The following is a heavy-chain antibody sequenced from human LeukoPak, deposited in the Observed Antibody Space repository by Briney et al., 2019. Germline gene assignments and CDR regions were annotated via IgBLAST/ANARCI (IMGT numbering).Heavy chain of an antibody. J-gene: IGHJ5*02. CDR1: GFTFDDYG. CDR2: INWNGGNT. Sequence: PGGSLRLSCAASGFTFDDYGMSWVPQGPGKGLEWVYGINWNGGNTGYADSVKGRFTIFRDNAKNSLYLEMDSLRVEDTALYYCARTSDGNWFDPWGQGTLVTVSS. D-gene: IGHD1-26*01. V-gene: IGHV3-20*04. CDR3: ARTSDGNWFDP.